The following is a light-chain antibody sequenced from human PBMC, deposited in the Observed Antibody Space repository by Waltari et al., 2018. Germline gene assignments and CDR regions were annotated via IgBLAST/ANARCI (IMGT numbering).Light chain of an antibody. CDR2: DVS. V-gene: IGLV2-14*03. Sequence: QSALTQPASVSGSPGQSITISCTGTRSDVGGYHYVYWYQQHPGKAPKLMIYDVSNRPSGVSNRFSGSKSGNTASLTISGLQAEDEADYYCSSYTSSSTLGFGTGTKVTVL. CDR3: SSYTSSSTLG. CDR1: RSDVGGYHY. J-gene: IGLJ1*01.